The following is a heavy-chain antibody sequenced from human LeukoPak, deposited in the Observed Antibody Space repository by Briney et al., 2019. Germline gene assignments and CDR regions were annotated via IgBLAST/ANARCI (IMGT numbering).Heavy chain of an antibody. Sequence: GGSLRLSCAASGFTVNNYYMNWVRQAPGKGLEWVSVVFTGGGTYYADSVKGRFTTSGDNSKNTLYLQMNNLRAEDTAIYYCARYDYWGQGILVTVSS. V-gene: IGHV3-53*01. CDR2: VFTGGGT. CDR3: ARYDY. J-gene: IGHJ4*02. CDR1: GFTVNNYY.